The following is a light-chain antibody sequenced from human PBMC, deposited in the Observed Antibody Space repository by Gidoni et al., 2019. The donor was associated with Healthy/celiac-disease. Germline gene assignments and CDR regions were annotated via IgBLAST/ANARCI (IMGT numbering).Light chain of an antibody. Sequence: DIQFTLSPSSLSASVGDRVTINCRVSKGISSYLNWYRQKPGKVPKLLIYSASNLQSGVPSRFSGSGSGTDFTLTISSLQPEDVATYYCQRTDNAPPNTFXQXTRLEIK. CDR3: QRTDNAPPNT. CDR2: SAS. V-gene: IGKV1-27*01. CDR1: KGISSY. J-gene: IGKJ5*01.